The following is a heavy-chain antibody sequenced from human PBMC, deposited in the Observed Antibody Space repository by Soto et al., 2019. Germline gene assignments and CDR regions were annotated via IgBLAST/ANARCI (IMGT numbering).Heavy chain of an antibody. CDR1: GYTFTSYG. D-gene: IGHD3-10*01. Sequence: QVQLVQSGAEVKKPGASVKFSCKASGYTFTSYGISWVRQAPGQGLEWMGWISAYNGNTNYAQKLQGRVTMTTDTSTSTAYMELRSLRSDDTAVYYCARAFPYYYGSGSYYGVFDYWGQGTLVTVSS. CDR2: ISAYNGNT. V-gene: IGHV1-18*01. J-gene: IGHJ4*02. CDR3: ARAFPYYYGSGSYYGVFDY.